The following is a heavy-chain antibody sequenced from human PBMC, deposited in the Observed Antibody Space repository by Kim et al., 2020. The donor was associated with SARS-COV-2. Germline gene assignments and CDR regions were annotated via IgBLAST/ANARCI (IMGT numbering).Heavy chain of an antibody. D-gene: IGHD1-20*01. CDR3: ARGYGY. CDR2: ACKGNT. Sequence: ACKGNTKYSQEYQGRVTITSDTPASTAYMELSSLRSEDTAVYYCARGYGYWGQGTLVTVSA. V-gene: IGHV1-3*01. J-gene: IGHJ4*02.